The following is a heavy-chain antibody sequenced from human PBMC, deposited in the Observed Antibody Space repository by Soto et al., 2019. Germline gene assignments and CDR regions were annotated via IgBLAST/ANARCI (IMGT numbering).Heavy chain of an antibody. CDR3: ARLGGYVGVGYYYLWDS. V-gene: IGHV4-39*01. CDR1: DGSMNSDSSY. J-gene: IGHJ4*02. D-gene: IGHD3-22*01. CDR2: INHSGST. Sequence: QLQLQESGPGLVKPSETLSLTCRVSDGSMNSDSSYWGWIRQPPGKGLEWIGVINHSGSTYHNLSIKGRVTMSVDGSRNQFSLKLTSMTAADTAVYYCARLGGYVGVGYYYLWDSWGQGTLVTVSS.